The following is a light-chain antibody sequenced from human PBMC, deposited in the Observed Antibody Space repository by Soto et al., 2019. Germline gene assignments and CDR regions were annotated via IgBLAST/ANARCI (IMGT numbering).Light chain of an antibody. CDR2: RNN. J-gene: IGLJ2*01. V-gene: IGLV1-47*01. CDR3: AASHNNLAAPA. CDR1: NSNIGSKY. Sequence: QSVLTQPPSASGTPGQRVSISCSGSNSNIGSKYVYWYQQLPGTAPKLLMYRNNQQPSGVPDRFSASKSGTSASLAIIALRSADDADYYCAASHNNLAAPAFGGGTKLTVL.